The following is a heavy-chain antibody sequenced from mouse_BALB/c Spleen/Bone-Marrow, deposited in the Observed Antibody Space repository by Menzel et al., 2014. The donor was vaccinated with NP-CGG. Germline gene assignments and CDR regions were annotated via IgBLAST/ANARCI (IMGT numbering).Heavy chain of an antibody. CDR2: ITKGGGST. CDR3: ARQLAYAMDY. J-gene: IGHJ4*01. CDR1: GFTFSDYY. Sequence: EVQLVESWGGLVQPGGSLKLSCATSGFTFSDYYMYWVRQTPEKRLEWVAYITKGGGSTYYPDIVKGRFTISRDNAKNTLYLQMSRLKSEDTAMYYCARQLAYAMDYWGQGTSVTVSS. D-gene: IGHD4-1*01. V-gene: IGHV5-12*02.